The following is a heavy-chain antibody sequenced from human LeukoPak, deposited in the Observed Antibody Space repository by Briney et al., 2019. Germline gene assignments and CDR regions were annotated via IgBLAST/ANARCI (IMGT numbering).Heavy chain of an antibody. CDR3: ARADYGGPNRSYFDY. D-gene: IGHD4/OR15-4a*01. Sequence: GGSLRLSCAASGFTFSGYEMNWVRQAPGKGLEWVSYISSSGSTIYYADSVKGRFTISRDNAKNSLYLQMNSLRAEDTAVYYCARADYGGPNRSYFDYWGQGTLVTVSS. J-gene: IGHJ4*02. CDR2: ISSSGSTI. CDR1: GFTFSGYE. V-gene: IGHV3-48*03.